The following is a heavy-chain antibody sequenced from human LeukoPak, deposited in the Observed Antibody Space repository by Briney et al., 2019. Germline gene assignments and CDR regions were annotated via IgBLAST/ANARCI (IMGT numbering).Heavy chain of an antibody. CDR3: ARDPGDSSGYYSSRNYYFDS. V-gene: IGHV1-69*05. D-gene: IGHD3-22*01. CDR2: IIPIFGTA. Sequence: ASVKVSCKASGGTFSSYVISWVRQAPGQGLEWMGGIIPIFGTANYAQKFQSRVTITTDESTSTAYMELTSLRSEDTAVYYCARDPGDSSGYYSSRNYYFDSWGQGTLVTVSS. J-gene: IGHJ4*02. CDR1: GGTFSSYV.